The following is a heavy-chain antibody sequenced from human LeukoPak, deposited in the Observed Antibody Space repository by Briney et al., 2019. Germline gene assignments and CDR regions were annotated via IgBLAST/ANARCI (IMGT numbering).Heavy chain of an antibody. CDR2: IKTDGSIT. J-gene: IGHJ4*02. V-gene: IGHV3-74*01. CDR3: ARHAPDY. CDR1: GFIFSNFW. Sequence: GGSLRLSCAASGFIFSNFWMHWVRQAPGKGLVWVSRIKTDGSITDYADSVKGRFTIARDNAKNSLYLQMDSLRDEDTAVYYCARHAPDYWGQGTLITVSS.